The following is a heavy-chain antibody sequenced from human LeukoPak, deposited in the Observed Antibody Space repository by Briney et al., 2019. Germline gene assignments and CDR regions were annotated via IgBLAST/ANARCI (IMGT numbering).Heavy chain of an antibody. CDR2: IYSGGST. V-gene: IGHV3-66*01. D-gene: IGHD3/OR15-3a*01. Sequence: GGSLRHSCAASGFTVSSNYMSWVRQAPGKGLEWVSVIYSGGSTYYADSVKGRFTISRDNSKNTLYLQMNSLRAEDTAVYYCARDHGHDYWGQGTLVTVSS. CDR1: GFTVSSNY. J-gene: IGHJ4*02. CDR3: ARDHGHDY.